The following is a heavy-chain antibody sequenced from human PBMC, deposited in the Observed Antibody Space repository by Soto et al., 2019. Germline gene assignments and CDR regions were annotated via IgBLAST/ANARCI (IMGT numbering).Heavy chain of an antibody. CDR1: VGSFSGYY. D-gene: IGHD6-19*01. V-gene: IGHV4-34*01. Sequence: SETLSLTCAFYVGSFSGYYWGCIRHPPGKWLEWIGEINHSGSTNYNPSLKSRVTISVDTSKNQFSLKLSSVTAADTAVYYCARVEKQLMSYFDYWGQGTLGTVSS. CDR3: ARVEKQLMSYFDY. CDR2: INHSGST. J-gene: IGHJ4*02.